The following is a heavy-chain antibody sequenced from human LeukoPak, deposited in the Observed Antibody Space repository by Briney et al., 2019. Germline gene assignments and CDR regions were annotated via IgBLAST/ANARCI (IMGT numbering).Heavy chain of an antibody. CDR1: GFTFSSYA. J-gene: IGHJ4*02. CDR3: ARDHYGSGSYNAFGY. CDR2: ISYDGSNK. Sequence: GGSLRPSCAASGFTFSSYAMHWVRQAPGKGLEWVAVISYDGSNKYYADSVKGRFTISRDNSKNTLYLQMNSLRAEDTAVYYCARDHYGSGSYNAFGYWGQGTLVTVSS. V-gene: IGHV3-30*04. D-gene: IGHD3-10*01.